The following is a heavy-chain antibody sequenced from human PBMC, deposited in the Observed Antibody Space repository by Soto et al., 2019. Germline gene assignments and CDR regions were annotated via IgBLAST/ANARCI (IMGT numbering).Heavy chain of an antibody. V-gene: IGHV4-39*01. CDR1: GGSISSSQYY. D-gene: IGHD2-8*01. CDR2: IYFSGST. Sequence: QLQLQESGPGLVKPSETLSLTCTVSGGSISSSQYYWGWVRQPPGKGLEWIGSIYFSGSTYYNPSRKSRLAISVDTSKNQSSLKLSAVTAADTAAYYCARQYCSDGVCYGAYYYAMDVWGQGTTVTVSS. CDR3: ARQYCSDGVCYGAYYYAMDV. J-gene: IGHJ6*02.